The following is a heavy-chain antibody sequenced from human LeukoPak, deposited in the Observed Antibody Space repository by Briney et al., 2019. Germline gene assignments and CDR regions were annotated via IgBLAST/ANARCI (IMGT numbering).Heavy chain of an antibody. J-gene: IGHJ4*02. CDR1: GFTFSSYA. CDR3: ARFLDSGWYRHFDY. Sequence: GGSLRLSCAASGFTFSSYAMHWVRQAPGKGLEWVAVISYDGSNKYYADSVKGRFTISRDNSKNTLYLQMNSLRAEDTAAYYCARFLDSGWYRHFDYWGQGTLVTVSS. V-gene: IGHV3-30*04. D-gene: IGHD6-19*01. CDR2: ISYDGSNK.